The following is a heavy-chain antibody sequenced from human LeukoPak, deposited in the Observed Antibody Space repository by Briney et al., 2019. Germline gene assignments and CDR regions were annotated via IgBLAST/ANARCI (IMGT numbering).Heavy chain of an antibody. CDR3: ARGLAGYSGGDDAFDI. Sequence: SETLSLTCTVSGGSISSYYWSWFWQVPGEGLEWIGYIYYSGSTNYNPSLKSRVTISVDTSKNQFSLKVNSVTAADTAVYYCARGLAGYSGGDDAFDIWGQGTMVTVSS. CDR2: IYYSGST. V-gene: IGHV4-59*01. J-gene: IGHJ3*02. D-gene: IGHD6-19*01. CDR1: GGSISSYY.